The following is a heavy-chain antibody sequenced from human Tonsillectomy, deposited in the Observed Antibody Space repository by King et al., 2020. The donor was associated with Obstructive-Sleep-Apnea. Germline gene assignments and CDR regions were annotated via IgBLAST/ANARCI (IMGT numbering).Heavy chain of an antibody. CDR1: GFTVSSHY. D-gene: IGHD7-27*01. CDR2: IYRGIST. CDR3: ARGYLGTFDI. Sequence: QLVQSGGGLVQPGGSLRLSCAASGFTVSSHYMSCVRQAPGKGLEWVSVIYRGISTYYADSVKGRFTISRLNSKNTLYLQMNSLTSEDTAVYSCARGYLGTFDIWGQGTMVTVSS. V-gene: IGHV3-53*04. J-gene: IGHJ3*02.